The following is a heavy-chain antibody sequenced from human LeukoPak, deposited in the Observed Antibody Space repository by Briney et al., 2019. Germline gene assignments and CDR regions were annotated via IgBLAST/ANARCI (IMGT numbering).Heavy chain of an antibody. V-gene: IGHV3-64D*06. D-gene: IGHD5-18*01. CDR1: GFTFSSYA. Sequence: GGSLRLSCSASGFTFSSYAIHWVRQAPGKGLEYVSAISSNGGSTYYADSVKGRFTISRDNSKNTLYLQMSSLRPEDTAVYYCVKELRGYSYGAGNWGQGTLVTVSS. CDR3: VKELRGYSYGAGN. CDR2: ISSNGGST. J-gene: IGHJ4*02.